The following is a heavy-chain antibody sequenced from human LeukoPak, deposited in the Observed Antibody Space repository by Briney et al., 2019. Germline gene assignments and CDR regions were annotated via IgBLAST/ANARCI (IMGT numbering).Heavy chain of an antibody. CDR3: TRDYGDYYYYYMDV. V-gene: IGHV3-73*01. J-gene: IGHJ6*03. CDR1: GFTFSGFA. Sequence: PGGSLRLSCAASGFTFSGFAMHWVRQASGQGLVWVVRIRSKANSYATAYAASVKGRFTISRDDSKNTAYLQMNSLKTEDTAVYYCTRDYGDYYYYYMDVWGKGTTVTVSS. CDR2: IRSKANSYAT. D-gene: IGHD4-17*01.